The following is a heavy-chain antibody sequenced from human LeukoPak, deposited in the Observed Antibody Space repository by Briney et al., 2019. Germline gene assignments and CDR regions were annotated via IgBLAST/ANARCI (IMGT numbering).Heavy chain of an antibody. CDR2: TSSSSGTI. Sequence: GGSLRLSCAASGFTFSIYSMSWVRQAPGKGLEWVSYTSSSSGTIYYADSVKGRFTISRDNAKNSLYLQMNSPRAEDTAVYYCARRRELPYYMDVWGKGTTVTVSS. CDR3: ARRRELPYYMDV. J-gene: IGHJ6*03. D-gene: IGHD1-7*01. V-gene: IGHV3-48*04. CDR1: GFTFSIYS.